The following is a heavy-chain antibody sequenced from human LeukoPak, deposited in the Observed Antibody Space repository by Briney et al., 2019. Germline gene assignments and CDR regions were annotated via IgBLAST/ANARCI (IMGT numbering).Heavy chain of an antibody. CDR3: AKMGLAAAGPTDY. D-gene: IGHD6-13*01. J-gene: IGHJ4*02. V-gene: IGHV3-30*18. Sequence: PGGSLRLSCAASGFTFSSYGMHWVRQAPGKGLEWMAVISYDGSNKYYADSVKGRFTISRDNSKNTLYLQMNSLRAEDTAVYYCAKMGLAAAGPTDYWGQGTLVTVSS. CDR2: ISYDGSNK. CDR1: GFTFSSYG.